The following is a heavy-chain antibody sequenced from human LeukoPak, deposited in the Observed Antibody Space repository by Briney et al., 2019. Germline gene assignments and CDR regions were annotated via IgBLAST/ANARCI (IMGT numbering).Heavy chain of an antibody. CDR1: GGTFSSYA. V-gene: IGHV1-69*13. CDR3: ARDYYDSSGYYYDAFDI. J-gene: IGHJ3*02. CDR2: IIPIFGTA. Sequence: SVKVSCKASGGTFSSYAISWVRQAPGQGLEWMGGIIPIFGTANYAQKFQGRVTNTADESTSTAYMELSSLRSEDTAVYYCARDYYDSSGYYYDAFDIWGQGTMVTVSS. D-gene: IGHD3-22*01.